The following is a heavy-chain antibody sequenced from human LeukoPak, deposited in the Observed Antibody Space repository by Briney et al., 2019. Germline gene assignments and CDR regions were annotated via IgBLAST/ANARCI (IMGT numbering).Heavy chain of an antibody. CDR2: IYYSGST. Sequence: SETLSLTCTVSGGSISSSSYYWGWIRQPPGKGLEWIGSIYYSGSTYYNPSLKSRVTISVDTSKNQFSLKLSSVTAADTAVYYCARYPWSTTSFDYWGQGTLVTVSS. V-gene: IGHV4-39*07. CDR1: GGSISSSSYY. J-gene: IGHJ4*02. CDR3: ARYPWSTTSFDY. D-gene: IGHD1-1*01.